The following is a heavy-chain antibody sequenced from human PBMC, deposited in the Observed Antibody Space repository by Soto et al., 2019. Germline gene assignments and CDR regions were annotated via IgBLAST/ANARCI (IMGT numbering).Heavy chain of an antibody. CDR2: IYSNGGT. Sequence: EVQLVESGGGLIQPGGSLRLSCAASGFSVSTKYMNWVRQAPGKGLEWVSVIYSNGGTYYADSVKGRFTISRDNSKNILYLQMNSLRAEDTAVDFCAREVRGFIDGMDVWGQGTTVTVSS. CDR1: GFSVSTKY. CDR3: AREVRGFIDGMDV. V-gene: IGHV3-53*01. D-gene: IGHD3-10*01. J-gene: IGHJ6*02.